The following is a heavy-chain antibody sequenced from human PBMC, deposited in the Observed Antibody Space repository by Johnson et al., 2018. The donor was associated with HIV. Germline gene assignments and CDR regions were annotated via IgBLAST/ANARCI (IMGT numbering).Heavy chain of an antibody. CDR2: ISGSGGST. D-gene: IGHD1-26*01. CDR3: ARECELLGSAFDI. Sequence: VQLVESGGGVVQPGGSLRLSCAASGFTFSSYSMSWVRQAPGKGLEWVSAISGSGGSTYYADSVKGRFTISRDNSKNTLYLQMNTLRDEDTAVYYCARECELLGSAFDIWGQGTMVTVSS. V-gene: IGHV3-23*04. CDR1: GFTFSSYS. J-gene: IGHJ3*02.